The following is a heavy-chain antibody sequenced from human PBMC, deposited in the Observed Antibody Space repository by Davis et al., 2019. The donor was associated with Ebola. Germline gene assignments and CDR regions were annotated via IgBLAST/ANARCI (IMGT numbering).Heavy chain of an antibody. J-gene: IGHJ4*02. V-gene: IGHV4-34*01. Sequence: SETLSLTCAVSGGSFSGYLWSWIRQAHGKGLEWIGQINHSGSTNYNPSLKSRVSIDTAQNQVSLRLSSVTAADTAMYYCAVFTIFGLVRDYWGRGTLVSVSS. CDR2: INHSGST. CDR3: AVFTIFGLVRDY. CDR1: GGSFSGYL. D-gene: IGHD3-3*01.